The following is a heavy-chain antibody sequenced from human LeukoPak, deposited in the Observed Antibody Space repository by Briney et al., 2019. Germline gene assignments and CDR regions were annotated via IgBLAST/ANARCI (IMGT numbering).Heavy chain of an antibody. CDR2: IYYSGST. Sequence: PQTLSLTCTVSGGSISSGDYYWSWIRQPPGKGLEWIGYIYYSGSTYYNPSLKSRVNISVDTSKNQFSLKLTSVTAADTAVYYCARVPLYYYGSYRFDYWGQGTLVTVSS. D-gene: IGHD3-10*01. CDR3: ARVPLYYYGSYRFDY. J-gene: IGHJ4*02. V-gene: IGHV4-30-4*01. CDR1: GGSISSGDYY.